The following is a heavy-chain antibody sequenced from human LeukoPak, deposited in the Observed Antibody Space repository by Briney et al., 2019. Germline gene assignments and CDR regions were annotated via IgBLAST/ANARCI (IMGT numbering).Heavy chain of an antibody. V-gene: IGHV3-21*01. Sequence: GGSLRLSCAASGFTFSSYSMNWVRQAPGKGLEWVSSISSSSSYIYYADSVKGRFTISRDNAKNSLYLQINSLRAEDTAVYYCAIEGYYDILTGYIPYGMDVWGQGTTVTVSS. CDR1: GFTFSSYS. CDR2: ISSSSSYI. CDR3: AIEGYYDILTGYIPYGMDV. D-gene: IGHD3-9*01. J-gene: IGHJ6*02.